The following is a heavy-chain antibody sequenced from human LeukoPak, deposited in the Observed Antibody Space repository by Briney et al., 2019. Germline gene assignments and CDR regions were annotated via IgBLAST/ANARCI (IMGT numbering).Heavy chain of an antibody. Sequence: GESLKISCKGSGYSFTSYWIGWVRQMPGKGLEWMGIIYPGDSDTRYSPSFQGQVTISADKSISTAYLQWSSLKASDTAMYYCARQGHYDILTESQTPFDYWGQGTLVTASS. CDR3: ARQGHYDILTESQTPFDY. CDR1: GYSFTSYW. J-gene: IGHJ4*02. D-gene: IGHD3-9*01. CDR2: IYPGDSDT. V-gene: IGHV5-51*01.